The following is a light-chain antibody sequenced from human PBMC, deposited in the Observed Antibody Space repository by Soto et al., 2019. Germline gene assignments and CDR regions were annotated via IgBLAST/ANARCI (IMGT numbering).Light chain of an antibody. CDR2: DAS. CDR3: QQRSNWPPLT. CDR1: QGIGDT. Sequence: EVVMTQSPATLSVSPGEGVTLSCRANQGIGDTLAWYQHKPGQTPRLLIYDASNRATGIPARFSGSGSGTDFTLTISSLEPEDFAVYYCQQRSNWPPLTFGGGTKVDIK. V-gene: IGKV3-11*01. J-gene: IGKJ4*01.